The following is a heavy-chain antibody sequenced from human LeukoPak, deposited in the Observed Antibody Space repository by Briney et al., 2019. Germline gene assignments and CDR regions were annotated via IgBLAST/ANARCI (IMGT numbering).Heavy chain of an antibody. V-gene: IGHV3-7*03. CDR1: GFTFSSYW. Sequence: GGSLRLSCQAPGFTFSSYWMSWVRQAPGKGLEWVANVKQDGSEKYYVDSVKGRFTISRDNAKNSLYLQMNSLRAEDTAVYYCARLASYFDYWGQGTLVTVSS. CDR3: ARLASYFDY. J-gene: IGHJ4*02. CDR2: VKQDGSEK.